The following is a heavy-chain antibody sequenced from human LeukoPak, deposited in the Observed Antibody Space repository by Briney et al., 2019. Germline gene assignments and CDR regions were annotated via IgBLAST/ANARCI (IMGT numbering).Heavy chain of an antibody. Sequence: GASVKVSCKASGYTFTTDGIILVRQAPGQGLEWMGWVSAYSGDTDYAQSLQGRVTMTTDTSTSTAYLELTTLRSDDTAVYYCARVWYDSGNHLYFYYGLDVWGQGTTVTVSS. CDR3: ARVWYDSGNHLYFYYGLDV. CDR2: VSAYSGDT. J-gene: IGHJ6*02. D-gene: IGHD3-22*01. V-gene: IGHV1-18*01. CDR1: GYTFTTDG.